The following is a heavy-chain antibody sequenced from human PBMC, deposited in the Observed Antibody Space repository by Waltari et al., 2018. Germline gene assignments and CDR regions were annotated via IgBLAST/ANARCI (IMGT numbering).Heavy chain of an antibody. Sequence: QVQLVQSGAEVKKPGASVKVSCKASGYTFTSYAMHWVRQAPGQRLEWMGWINAGNGNTKYSQKFQGRGTITRDTSASTAYMELSSLRSEDTAVYYCASGLLWFGEFSYYGMDVWGQGTTVTVSS. CDR1: GYTFTSYA. V-gene: IGHV1-3*01. D-gene: IGHD3-10*01. CDR3: ASGLLWFGEFSYYGMDV. CDR2: INAGNGNT. J-gene: IGHJ6*02.